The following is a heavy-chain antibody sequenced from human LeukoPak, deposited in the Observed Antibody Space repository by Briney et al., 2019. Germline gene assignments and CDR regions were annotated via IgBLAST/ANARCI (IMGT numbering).Heavy chain of an antibody. Sequence: ASVKVSSKASGYTFTIYAMHWVRQAPGQRLEWMGWINAGNGNTKYSQKFQGRVTITRDTSASTAYMELSSLRSEDTAVYYCARGRYSSGWYSFDYWGQGTLVTVSS. CDR1: GYTFTIYA. CDR2: INAGNGNT. CDR3: ARGRYSSGWYSFDY. J-gene: IGHJ4*02. V-gene: IGHV1-3*01. D-gene: IGHD6-19*01.